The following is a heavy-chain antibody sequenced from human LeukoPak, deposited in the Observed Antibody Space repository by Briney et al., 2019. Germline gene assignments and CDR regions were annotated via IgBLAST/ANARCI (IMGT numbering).Heavy chain of an antibody. J-gene: IGHJ6*04. CDR2: ISSSSSHI. CDR3: AGETFSYGSGSSTMDV. Sequence: GGSLRLSCAASGFTFSSHSMNWVRQAPGKGLEWVSSISSSSSHIYYADSVRGRFTISRDNAKNSLFLQMNSLTAEDTAVYYCAGETFSYGSGSSTMDVWGKGTTVTVSS. V-gene: IGHV3-21*01. D-gene: IGHD3-10*01. CDR1: GFTFSSHS.